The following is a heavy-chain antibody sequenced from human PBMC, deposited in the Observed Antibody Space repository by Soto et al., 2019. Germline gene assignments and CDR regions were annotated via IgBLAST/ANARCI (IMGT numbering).Heavy chain of an antibody. J-gene: IGHJ6*02. V-gene: IGHV3-21*01. CDR1: GFTFSSYS. Sequence: SLRLSCAASGFTFSSYSMNWVRQAPGKGLEWVSSISSSSSYIYYADSVKGRFTISRDNAKNSLYLQMNSLRAEDTAVYYCARGSRGVVPAAGIRYYYYYYGMDVWGQGTTVTVSS. CDR2: ISSSSSYI. D-gene: IGHD2-2*01. CDR3: ARGSRGVVPAAGIRYYYYYYGMDV.